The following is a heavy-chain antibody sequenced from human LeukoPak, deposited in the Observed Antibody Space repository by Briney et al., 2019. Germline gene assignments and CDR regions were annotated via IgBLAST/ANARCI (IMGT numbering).Heavy chain of an antibody. CDR1: GFTFTNNG. D-gene: IGHD6-13*01. CDR3: AKGGSSSWDYFDY. J-gene: IGHJ4*02. CDR2: LSHSFGST. Sequence: PGGSLRLSCAASGFTFTNNGMNWVRQAPGKGLEWVSALSHSFGSTYYADSVKGRFTISRDNSKNTLYLQMSSLRAEDTAVYYCAKGGSSSWDYFDYWGQGTLVTVSS. V-gene: IGHV3-23*01.